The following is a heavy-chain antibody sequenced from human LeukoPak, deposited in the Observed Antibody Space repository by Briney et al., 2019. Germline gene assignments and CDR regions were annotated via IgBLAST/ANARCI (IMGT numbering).Heavy chain of an antibody. CDR1: GFTFSRNA. V-gene: IGHV3-23*01. Sequence: PGGSLRLSCAASGFTFSRNAMIWVRQAPGKGLEWVSAISGSGSDTNYADSVKGRFTIFRDSSKNTVYLRMNSLRAEDTAVYYCAKDPWGSRGYFDYWGQGTLVTVSS. D-gene: IGHD7-27*01. J-gene: IGHJ4*02. CDR3: AKDPWGSRGYFDY. CDR2: ISGSGSDT.